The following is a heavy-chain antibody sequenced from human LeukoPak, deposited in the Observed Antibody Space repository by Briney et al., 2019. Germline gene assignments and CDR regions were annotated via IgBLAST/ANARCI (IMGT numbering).Heavy chain of an antibody. Sequence: PSETLSLTCSVSGASIRSYFWSWIRQSPGKGLEWIGYVYDNDISNFNPSLESRVTILVDTSKNQFSLKLSSVTAADTAVYYCARGKIAAAGPGPYMDVWGKGTTVTVSS. CDR2: VYDNDIS. CDR1: GASIRSYF. J-gene: IGHJ6*03. V-gene: IGHV4-59*12. CDR3: ARGKIAAAGPGPYMDV. D-gene: IGHD6-13*01.